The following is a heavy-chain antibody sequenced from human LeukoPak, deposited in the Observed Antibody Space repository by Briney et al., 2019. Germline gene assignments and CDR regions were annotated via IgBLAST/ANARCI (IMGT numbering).Heavy chain of an antibody. CDR1: GFTFTTDP. D-gene: IGHD6-13*01. V-gene: IGHV3-23*01. J-gene: IGHJ4*02. CDR3: AKLSSPWHVDY. CDR2: ITGNSGSS. Sequence: GGSLRLSCAASGFTFTTDPMSWVRQAPGRGLEWVSVITGNSGSSYYADSVKGRFSISRDNSKNTLFLQLNTLRADDTAVYYCAKLSSPWHVDYWGQGTLVTVSS.